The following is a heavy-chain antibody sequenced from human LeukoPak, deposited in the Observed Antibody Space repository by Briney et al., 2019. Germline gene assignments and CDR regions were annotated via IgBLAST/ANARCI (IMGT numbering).Heavy chain of an antibody. D-gene: IGHD5-24*01. Sequence: ASVKVSCKASGYTFTGYYMHWVRQAPGQGLEWMGWINPNSGGTNYAQKFQGRVTMTRDTSISTAYMELSRLRSDDTAVYYCARELSQRDGYIVYYFDYWGQGTLVTVSS. CDR1: GYTFTGYY. CDR2: INPNSGGT. CDR3: ARELSQRDGYIVYYFDY. V-gene: IGHV1-2*02. J-gene: IGHJ4*02.